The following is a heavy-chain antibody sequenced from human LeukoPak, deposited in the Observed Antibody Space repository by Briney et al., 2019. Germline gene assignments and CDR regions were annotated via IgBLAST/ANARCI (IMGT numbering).Heavy chain of an antibody. CDR3: AEALDYGGNSGAFDI. J-gene: IGHJ3*02. CDR1: GGSFSGYY. D-gene: IGHD4-23*01. V-gene: IGHV4-34*01. CDR2: INHSGST. Sequence: PSETLSLTCAVYGGSFSGYYWSWIRQPPGKGLEWIGEINHSGSTNYNPSLKSRVTISVDTSKNQFSLKLSSVTAADTAVYYCAEALDYGGNSGAFDIWGQGTMVTVSS.